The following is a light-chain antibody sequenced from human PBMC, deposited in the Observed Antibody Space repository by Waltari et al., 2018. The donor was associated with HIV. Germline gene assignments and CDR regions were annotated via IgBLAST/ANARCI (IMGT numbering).Light chain of an antibody. CDR2: EVT. Sequence: QSALTHPASVSGSPGQSITISCTGTSSTVGSDDLVSWYQQHPGEAPKLIIYEVTKRPSGVSNRFSGSKSGNTASLTISGLQAEDEADYYCCSCPRSGIRYVFGTGTKVTVL. J-gene: IGLJ1*01. CDR1: SSTVGSDDL. CDR3: CSCPRSGIRYV. V-gene: IGLV2-23*02.